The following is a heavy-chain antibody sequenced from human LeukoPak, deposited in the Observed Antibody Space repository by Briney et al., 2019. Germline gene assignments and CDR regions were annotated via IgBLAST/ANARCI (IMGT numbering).Heavy chain of an antibody. CDR1: GFTVSSNY. Sequence: GGSLRLSCAASGFTVSSNYMSWVRQAPGKGLEWVSVIYSGGTTYYADSVRGRFTISRDNSKNTLYLQMNSLRAEDTAVYYCARAMATIPLIFDYWGQGTLVTVSS. D-gene: IGHD5-24*01. V-gene: IGHV3-53*01. J-gene: IGHJ4*02. CDR3: ARAMATIPLIFDY. CDR2: IYSGGTT.